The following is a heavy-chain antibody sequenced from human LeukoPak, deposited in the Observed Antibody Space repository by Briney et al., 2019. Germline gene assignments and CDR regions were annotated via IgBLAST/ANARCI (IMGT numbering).Heavy chain of an antibody. CDR2: VKSDGSDT. D-gene: IGHD1-26*01. CDR3: TTGIGSYYYY. J-gene: IGHJ4*02. V-gene: IGHV3-74*01. CDR1: GSTFSRYW. Sequence: GGSLRLSCAASGSTFSRYWMHWVRQAPGKGLVWVSRVKSDGSDTIYAGSVKGRFTISRDNAKNTLYLQMDSLRAEDTAVYYCTTGIGSYYYYWGQGTLVTVAS.